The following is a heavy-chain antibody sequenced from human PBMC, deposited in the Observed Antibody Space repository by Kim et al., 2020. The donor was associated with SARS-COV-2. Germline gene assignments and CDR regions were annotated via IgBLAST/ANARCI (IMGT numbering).Heavy chain of an antibody. CDR1: GFTFDDYA. J-gene: IGHJ4*02. Sequence: GGSLRLSCAASGFTFDDYAMHWVRQAPGKGLEWVSGISWNSGSIGYADSEKGRFTISRDNAKNSLYLQMNSLRAEDTALYYCAKLVGATGFDYWGQGTLVTVSS. CDR2: ISWNSGSI. V-gene: IGHV3-9*01. CDR3: AKLVGATGFDY. D-gene: IGHD1-26*01.